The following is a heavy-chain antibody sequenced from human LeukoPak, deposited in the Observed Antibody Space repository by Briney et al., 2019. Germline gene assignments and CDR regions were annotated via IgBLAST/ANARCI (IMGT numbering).Heavy chain of an antibody. CDR2: IYYSGST. CDR3: AKANWGYPGYYYYYMDV. D-gene: IGHD7-27*01. J-gene: IGHJ6*03. Sequence: KPSETQSLTCTVSGGSISSYYWSWIRQPPGKGLEWIGYIYYSGSTNYNPSLKSRVTISVDTSKNQFSLKLSSVTAADTAVYYCAKANWGYPGYYYYYMDVWGKGTTVTVSS. CDR1: GGSISSYY. V-gene: IGHV4-59*01.